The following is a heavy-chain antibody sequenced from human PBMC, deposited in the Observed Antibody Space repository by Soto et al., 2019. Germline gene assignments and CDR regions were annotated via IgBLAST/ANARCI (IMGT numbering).Heavy chain of an antibody. CDR2: ISYDGSNK. J-gene: IGHJ4*02. D-gene: IGHD4-17*01. CDR1: GFTFSSYG. V-gene: IGHV3-30*03. CDR3: APDYGAFDY. Sequence: QVQLVESGGGVVQPGRSLRLSCAASGFTFSSYGMHWVRQAPGKGLEWVAVISYDGSNKYYADSVKGRFTSSRDNSKNTLYPQMNSLRAEDTAVYYCAPDYGAFDYLGQGTLVTVSS.